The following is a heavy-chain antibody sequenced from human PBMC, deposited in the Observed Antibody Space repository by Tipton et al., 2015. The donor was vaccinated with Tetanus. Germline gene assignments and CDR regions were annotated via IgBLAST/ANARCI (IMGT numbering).Heavy chain of an antibody. CDR1: GFIFSSYG. J-gene: IGHJ4*02. Sequence: SLRLSCAASGFIFSSYGIHWVRQAPGKGLEWLAVSWCDGTDKYYADSVKGRFTISRGNSKNTLYLQMNSLRAEDTALYYCAREADCSGGSCFSGDFDTWGQGTQVTVSS. CDR2: SWCDGTDK. V-gene: IGHV3-33*01. CDR3: AREADCSGGSCFSGDFDT. D-gene: IGHD2-15*01.